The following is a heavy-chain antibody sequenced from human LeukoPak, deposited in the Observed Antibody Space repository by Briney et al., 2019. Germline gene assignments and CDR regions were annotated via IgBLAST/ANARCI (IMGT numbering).Heavy chain of an antibody. CDR2: ISWDGGST. Sequence: GGSLRLSCAASGFTFDDYTMHWVRQAPGKGLEWVSLISWDGGSTYYADSVKGRFTISRDNSKNSLYLQMNSLRAEDTAVYYCARDARTRGRIAAAGLDYWGQGTLVTVSS. J-gene: IGHJ4*02. CDR1: GFTFDDYT. D-gene: IGHD6-13*01. V-gene: IGHV3-43*01. CDR3: ARDARTRGRIAAAGLDY.